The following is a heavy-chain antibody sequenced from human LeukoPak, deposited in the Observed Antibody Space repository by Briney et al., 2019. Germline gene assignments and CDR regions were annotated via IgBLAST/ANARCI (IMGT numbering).Heavy chain of an antibody. CDR3: ARKRYRRGCFDY. J-gene: IGHJ4*02. Sequence: SQTLSLTCTVSGGSISSGGYYWSWIRQHPGKGLEWIGYIYYSGSTYYNPSLKSRVTISVDTSKNQFSLKLSSVTAADTAEYYCARKRYRRGCFDYWGQGTLVTVSS. CDR2: IYYSGST. V-gene: IGHV4-31*03. D-gene: IGHD1-1*01. CDR1: GGSISSGGYY.